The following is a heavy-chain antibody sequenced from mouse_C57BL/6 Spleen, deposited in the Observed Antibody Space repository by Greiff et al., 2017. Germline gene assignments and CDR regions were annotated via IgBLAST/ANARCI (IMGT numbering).Heavy chain of an antibody. CDR1: GYSFTDYN. CDR3: ARGGANWYYFDY. CDR2: INPNYGTT. V-gene: IGHV1-39*01. Sequence: EVKLVESGPELVKPGASVKISCKASGYSFTDYNMNWVKQSNGKSLEWIGVINPNYGTTSYNQKFKGKATLTVDQSSSTAYMQLNSLTSEDSAVYYRARGGANWYYFDYWGQGTTLTVSS. D-gene: IGHD4-1*01. J-gene: IGHJ2*01.